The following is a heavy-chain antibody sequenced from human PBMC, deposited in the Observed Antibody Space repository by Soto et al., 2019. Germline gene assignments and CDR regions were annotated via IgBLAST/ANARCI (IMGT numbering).Heavy chain of an antibody. V-gene: IGHV1-69*02. D-gene: IGHD3-3*01. J-gene: IGHJ4*02. CDR2: IIPILGIA. CDR3: ARARGVVILLDY. Sequence: QVQLVQSGAEVKKPGSSVKVSCKASGGTFSSYTISWVRQAPGQGLEWMGRIIPILGIANYAQKFQGRVTITADKSTSTAYMELSSLRSEDTAVYYCARARGVVILLDYWGQGTLVTVPS. CDR1: GGTFSSYT.